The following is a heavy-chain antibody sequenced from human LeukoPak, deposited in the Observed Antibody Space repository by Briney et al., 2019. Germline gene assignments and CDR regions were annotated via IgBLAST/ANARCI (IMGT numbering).Heavy chain of an antibody. J-gene: IGHJ4*02. CDR1: GFTFSSYS. CDR3: ARVYSSSSEFDY. V-gene: IGHV3-21*01. D-gene: IGHD6-6*01. Sequence: GGSLRLSCAASGFTFSSYSMNWVRQAPGKGLEWVSSISSSSSYIYYADSVKGRFTIARDNAKNSLYLQMNSLRAEDTAVYYCARVYSSSSEFDYWGQGTLVTVSS. CDR2: ISSSSSYI.